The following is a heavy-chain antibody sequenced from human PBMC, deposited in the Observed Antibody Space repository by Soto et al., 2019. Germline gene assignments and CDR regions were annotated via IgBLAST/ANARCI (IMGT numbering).Heavy chain of an antibody. CDR1: GYTFTSYD. V-gene: IGHV1-8*01. J-gene: IGHJ6*02. D-gene: IGHD2-15*01. CDR3: ACWPDVYYYYGMDV. CDR2: MNPNSGNT. Sequence: QVQLVQSGAEVKKPGASVKVSCKASGYTFTSYDINWVRQATGQGLEWMGWMNPNSGNTGYAQKFQGRVTMTRNTYISTAYLELSSVSSDETEVYYCACWPDVYYYYGMDVGGQGTTVTVSS.